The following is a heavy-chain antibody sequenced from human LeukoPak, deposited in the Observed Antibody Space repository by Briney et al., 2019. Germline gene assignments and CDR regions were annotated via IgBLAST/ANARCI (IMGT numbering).Heavy chain of an antibody. Sequence: ASVKVSCKAPGGTFSSYAISWVRQAPGQGLEWMGGIIPIFGTANYAQKFQGRVTITADESTSTAYMELSSLRSEDTAVYYCARLETLDHCSGGSCYPFDYWGQGTLVTVSS. J-gene: IGHJ4*02. CDR2: IIPIFGTA. V-gene: IGHV1-69*13. D-gene: IGHD2-15*01. CDR3: ARLETLDHCSGGSCYPFDY. CDR1: GGTFSSYA.